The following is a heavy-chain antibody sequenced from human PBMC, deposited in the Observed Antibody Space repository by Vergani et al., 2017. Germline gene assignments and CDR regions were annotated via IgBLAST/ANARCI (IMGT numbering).Heavy chain of an antibody. D-gene: IGHD3-9*01. J-gene: IGHJ6*02. CDR3: ARVMYRDEASTGYRLEGMDI. V-gene: IGHV4-39*01. CDR2: IYYSGST. Sequence: QVQLQESGPGLVKPSQTLSLTCTVSGGSISSGGYYWGWIRQPPGKGLEWIGSIYYSGSTYYNPSLKSRVTISVDTSKNQFPLKLSSVTAADTAVYFCARVMYRDEASTGYRLEGMDIWGQGTTVTISS. CDR1: GGSISSGGYY.